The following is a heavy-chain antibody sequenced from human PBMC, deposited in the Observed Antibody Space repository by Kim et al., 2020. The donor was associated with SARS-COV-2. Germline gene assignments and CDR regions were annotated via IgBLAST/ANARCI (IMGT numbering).Heavy chain of an antibody. CDR3: TSPPLYSSSWLLDY. V-gene: IGHV3-11*04. Sequence: ADSVKSRFTISRETAKNSLFLQMNSMGAEDTAVYYCTSPPLYSSSWLLDYWGQGTLVTVSS. J-gene: IGHJ4*02. D-gene: IGHD6-13*01.